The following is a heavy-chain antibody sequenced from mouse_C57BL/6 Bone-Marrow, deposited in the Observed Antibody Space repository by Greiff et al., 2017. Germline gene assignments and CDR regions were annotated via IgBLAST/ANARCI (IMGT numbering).Heavy chain of an antibody. CDR2: IYPGDGDT. J-gene: IGHJ3*01. CDR3: ARSGSSSLFAY. Sequence: VQLQQSGPELVKPGASVKISCKASGYAFSSSWMNWVKQRPGKGLEWIGRIYPGDGDTNYNGKFKGKATLTADKSSSTAYMQLSSLTSEDSAVYFCARSGSSSLFAYWGQGTLVTVSA. CDR1: GYAFSSSW. D-gene: IGHD1-1*01. V-gene: IGHV1-82*01.